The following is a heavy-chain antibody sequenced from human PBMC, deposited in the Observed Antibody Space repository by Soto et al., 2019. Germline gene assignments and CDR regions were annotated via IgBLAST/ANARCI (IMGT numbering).Heavy chain of an antibody. CDR3: ARHVVWGRDYYYYYMDV. D-gene: IGHD3-16*01. Sequence: GASVKISCKGSGYSFTSYWIGWVRQMPGKGLEWMGIIYPGDSDTRYSPSFQGQVTISADKSISTAYLQWSSLKASDTAMYYCARHVVWGRDYYYYYMDVWGKGTTVTVS. J-gene: IGHJ6*03. CDR1: GYSFTSYW. CDR2: IYPGDSDT. V-gene: IGHV5-51*01.